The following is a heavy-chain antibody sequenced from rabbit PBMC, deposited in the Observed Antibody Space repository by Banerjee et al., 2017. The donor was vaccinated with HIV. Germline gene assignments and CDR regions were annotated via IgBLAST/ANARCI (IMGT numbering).Heavy chain of an antibody. CDR1: GFSFSSSYY. Sequence: QEQLVESGGGLVQPEGSLTLTCTASGFSFSSSYYMCWVRQAPGKGLEWIACIAGGSDNTNYANWAKGRFTISKTSSTTVTLQMTSLTAADTATYFCAREYSNYGYAANLWGPGPSSPS. D-gene: IGHD6-1*01. J-gene: IGHJ4*01. CDR2: IAGGSDNT. V-gene: IGHV1S45*01. CDR3: AREYSNYGYAANL.